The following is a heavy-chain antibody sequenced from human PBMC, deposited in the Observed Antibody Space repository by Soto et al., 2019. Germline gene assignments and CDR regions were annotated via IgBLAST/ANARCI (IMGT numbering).Heavy chain of an antibody. D-gene: IGHD6-13*01. Sequence: PGGSLRLSCAASGFIFSGCAMHWVRQAPGKGLEWVAVISYDGSNKYYADSVKGRFTISRDNSKNTLYLQMNSLRAEDTAVYYCARDRAAGNSYYYYYGMDVWGQGTTVTVSS. CDR2: ISYDGSNK. CDR1: GFIFSGCA. J-gene: IGHJ6*02. V-gene: IGHV3-30-3*01. CDR3: ARDRAAGNSYYYYYGMDV.